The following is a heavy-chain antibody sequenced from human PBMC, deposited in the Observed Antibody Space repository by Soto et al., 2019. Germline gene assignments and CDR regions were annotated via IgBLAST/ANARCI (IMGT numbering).Heavy chain of an antibody. J-gene: IGHJ6*02. CDR3: ARDLDYYGLDV. CDR2: INIYNGNT. V-gene: IGHV1-18*01. CDR1: GYTFTSYT. Sequence: QVQLVQSGAEVKKPGASVKVSCKASGYTFTSYTISWVREAPGQGLEWMGWINIYNGNTNNPQKVQGRATMTADTSTSTAFMELRSLRSDDTAVYYCARDLDYYGLDVWGQGTTVIVSS.